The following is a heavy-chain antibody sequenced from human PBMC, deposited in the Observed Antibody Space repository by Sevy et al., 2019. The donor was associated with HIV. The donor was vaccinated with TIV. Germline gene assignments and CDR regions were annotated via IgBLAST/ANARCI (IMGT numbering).Heavy chain of an antibody. CDR2: ISSSSTYI. Sequence: GGSLRLSCAASGFTFSSYSMTWVRQAPGKGLEWVSSISSSSTYIFYADSVKGRFTISRDNAENSLYLQMNTLRAEDSALYYCARGQNGKYDYWGQGTLVTVSS. CDR1: GFTFSSYS. V-gene: IGHV3-21*01. J-gene: IGHJ4*02. D-gene: IGHD1-1*01. CDR3: ARGQNGKYDY.